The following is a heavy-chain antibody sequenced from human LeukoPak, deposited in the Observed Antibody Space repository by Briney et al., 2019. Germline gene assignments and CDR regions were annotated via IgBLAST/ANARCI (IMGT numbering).Heavy chain of an antibody. V-gene: IGHV4-39*07. CDR3: PFREAHYFDY. CDR1: GGSISSSSYY. Sequence: SETLSLTCTVSGGSISSSSYYWGWIRQPPGKGLEWIGSIYYSGSTYYNPSLKSRVTISVDTSKNQFSLKLSSVTAADTAVYSCPFREAHYFDYRGQGTLVTVSS. J-gene: IGHJ4*02. CDR2: IYYSGST. D-gene: IGHD3-10*01.